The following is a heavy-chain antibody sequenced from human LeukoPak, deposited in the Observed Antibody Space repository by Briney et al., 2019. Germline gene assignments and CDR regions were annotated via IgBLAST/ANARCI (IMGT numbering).Heavy chain of an antibody. CDR2: ISLNSGSI. D-gene: IGHD2-2*01. CDR1: GGTFNDYA. CDR3: AKGYCSSTSCPPGGY. Sequence: GGSLRLSCAASGGTFNDYARRWVRQAPGKGLEWVGGISLNSGSIAYADSVKGRFTISRDNANNSLYLQMNSLRAEATALYYCAKGYCSSTSCPPGGYWGQGTLVTVSS. V-gene: IGHV3-9*01. J-gene: IGHJ4*02.